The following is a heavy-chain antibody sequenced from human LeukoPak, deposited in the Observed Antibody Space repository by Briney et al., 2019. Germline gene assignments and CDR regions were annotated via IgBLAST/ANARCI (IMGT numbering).Heavy chain of an antibody. CDR2: INHSGST. CDR1: GGSVSSYY. D-gene: IGHD1-26*01. V-gene: IGHV4-34*01. Sequence: SETLSLTCSVSGGSVSSYYWSWIRQPPGKGLEWIGEINHSGSTNYNPSLKSRVTISVDTSKNQFSLKLSSVTAADTAVYYCARRRRIVGATPGAFDIWGQGTMVTVSS. J-gene: IGHJ3*02. CDR3: ARRRRIVGATPGAFDI.